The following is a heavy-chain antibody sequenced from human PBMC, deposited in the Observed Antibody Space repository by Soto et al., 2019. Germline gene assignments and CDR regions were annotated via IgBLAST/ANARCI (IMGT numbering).Heavy chain of an antibody. CDR2: ITHLETT. D-gene: IGHD1-26*01. V-gene: IGHV4-30-2*01. Sequence: QLQLHESGSGLVKPSQTLSLTCTVSGASITYGGYSWSWIRQTPGKGLEWIGYITHLETTFYNPSFESRLSLSIDRATNQLSLNLNSMSAADRAGYFCARGGGSDSFDYWGQGILVTVSS. CDR1: GASITYGGYS. J-gene: IGHJ4*02. CDR3: ARGGGSDSFDY.